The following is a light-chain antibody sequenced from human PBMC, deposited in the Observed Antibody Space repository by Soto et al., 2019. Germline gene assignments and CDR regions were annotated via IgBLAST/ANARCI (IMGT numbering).Light chain of an antibody. J-gene: IGLJ3*02. V-gene: IGLV7-46*01. CDR1: TGAVTSGHY. CDR2: DTS. Sequence: QTVVTQEPSLTVSPGGTVTLTCGSNTGAVTSGHYPYWFQQKPGQAPRTLIYDTSNKHSWTPARFSGSLLGGKAALTLSGAQPEDEAEYHCLLSYSGARLWVSGGGTKLTVL. CDR3: LLSYSGARLWV.